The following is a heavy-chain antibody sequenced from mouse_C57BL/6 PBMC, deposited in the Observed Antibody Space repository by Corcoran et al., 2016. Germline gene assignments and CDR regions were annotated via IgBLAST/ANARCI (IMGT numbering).Heavy chain of an antibody. Sequence: EVQLQQSVAELVRPGASVKLSCTASGFNIKNTYMHWVKQRPEQGLEWIGRIDPANGNTKYAPKFQGKATITADTSSNTAYLQLSSLTSEDTAIYYCAREDYYGTNWDGDYYAMDYWGQGTSVTVSS. CDR3: AREDYYGTNWDGDYYAMDY. CDR2: IDPANGNT. J-gene: IGHJ4*01. V-gene: IGHV14-3*01. D-gene: IGHD2-1*01. CDR1: GFNIKNTY.